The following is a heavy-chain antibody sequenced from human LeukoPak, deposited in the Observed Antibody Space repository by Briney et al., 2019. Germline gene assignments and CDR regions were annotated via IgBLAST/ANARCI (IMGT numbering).Heavy chain of an antibody. CDR1: GFTFSSYA. J-gene: IGHJ4*02. CDR3: AREGTSSSCFDY. V-gene: IGHV3-30-3*01. Sequence: GGSLRLSCAASGFTFSSYAMHWVRQAPGKGLEWVAVISYDGSNKYYADSVKGRFTISRDNSKNTLYLQMNNLRAEDTAVYYCAREGTSSSCFDYWGQGTLVTVSS. CDR2: ISYDGSNK. D-gene: IGHD6-13*01.